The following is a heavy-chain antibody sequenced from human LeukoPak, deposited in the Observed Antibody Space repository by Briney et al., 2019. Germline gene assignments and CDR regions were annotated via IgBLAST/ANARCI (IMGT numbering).Heavy chain of an antibody. CDR2: ISWNSGSI. J-gene: IGHJ3*02. Sequence: GGSLRLSCAASGFTFGDYAMHWVRQAPGKGLEWVPGISWNSGSIGYADSVKGRFTISRDNAKNSLYLQMNSLRAEDTALYYCAKDTAMVTDAFDIWGQGTMVTVSS. D-gene: IGHD5-18*01. V-gene: IGHV3-9*01. CDR3: AKDTAMVTDAFDI. CDR1: GFTFGDYA.